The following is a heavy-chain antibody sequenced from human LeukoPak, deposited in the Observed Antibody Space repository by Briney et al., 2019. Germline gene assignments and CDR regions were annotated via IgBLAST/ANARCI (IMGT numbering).Heavy chain of an antibody. CDR1: GFTFSSYA. V-gene: IGHV3-23*01. D-gene: IGHD3-22*01. Sequence: PGGSLRLSCAASGFTFSSYAMSWVRQAPGKGLEWVSAISGSGGSTYYADSVKGRFTISRDNSKNTLYLQMNSLRAEDTAVYYCAKDLPDAYYYDSPLKVAFDIWGQGTMVTVSS. CDR3: AKDLPDAYYYDSPLKVAFDI. J-gene: IGHJ3*02. CDR2: ISGSGGST.